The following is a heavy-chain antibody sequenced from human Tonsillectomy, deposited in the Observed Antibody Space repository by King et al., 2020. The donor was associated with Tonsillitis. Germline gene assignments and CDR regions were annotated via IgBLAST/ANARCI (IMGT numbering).Heavy chain of an antibody. D-gene: IGHD2-2*01. J-gene: IGHJ4*02. CDR2: ISSSSSTI. CDR1: GFTFSSYS. CDR3: ARDLEYRY. V-gene: IGHV3-48*01. Sequence: VQLVESGGGLVQPGGSLRLSCAASGFTFSSYSMNWVRQAPGKGLEWGSYISSSSSTIYYADSVKGRFTISRDNAKNSLYLQMNSLRAEDTAVYYCARDLEYRYWGPGTLVTVSS.